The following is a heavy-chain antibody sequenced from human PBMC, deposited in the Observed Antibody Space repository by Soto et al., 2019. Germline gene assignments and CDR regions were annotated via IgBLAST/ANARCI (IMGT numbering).Heavy chain of an antibody. CDR3: ARGRSRDGYTYLPIS. CDR2: IDWDDDK. Sequence: SGPTLVNPTQTLTLTCTFSGFSLSTSGMCVSWIRQPPGKALEWLALIDWDDDKYYSTSLKTRLTISKDTSKNQVVLTMTNMDPVDTATYYCARGRSRDGYTYLPISWGQGTLVTVSA. J-gene: IGHJ4*02. D-gene: IGHD5-12*01. CDR1: GFSLSTSGMC. V-gene: IGHV2-70*01.